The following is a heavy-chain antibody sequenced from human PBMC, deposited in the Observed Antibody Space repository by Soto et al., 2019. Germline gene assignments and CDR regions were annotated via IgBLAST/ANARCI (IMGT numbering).Heavy chain of an antibody. D-gene: IGHD6-13*01. CDR1: GYSFTSYW. CDR2: IAPSESYT. V-gene: IGHV5-10-1*01. CDR3: ARRGLAAAGYYYGMDV. Sequence: PGESLKISWKGSGYSFTSYWISWVRQRPGKGLEWMGRIAPSESYTNYSPSFQGHVTISADKSISTAYLQWSSLKASDTAMYYCARRGLAAAGYYYGMDVWGQGTTVTVSS. J-gene: IGHJ6*02.